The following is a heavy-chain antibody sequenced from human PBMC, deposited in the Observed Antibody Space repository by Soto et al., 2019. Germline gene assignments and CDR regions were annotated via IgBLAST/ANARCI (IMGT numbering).Heavy chain of an antibody. CDR1: GFTFSDYS. CDR3: ARRYCSGGSCYEGFDP. V-gene: IGHV3-11*01. CDR2: ISSSGSTI. D-gene: IGHD2-15*01. J-gene: IGHJ5*02. Sequence: QVQLVESGGGLVKPGGSLRLSCAASGFTFSDYSMSWIRQAPGKGLEWVSYISSSGSTIYYADSVKGRFTISRDNAKNSLYLQMNSLRAEDPAVYYCARRYCSGGSCYEGFDPWGQGTLVTVSS.